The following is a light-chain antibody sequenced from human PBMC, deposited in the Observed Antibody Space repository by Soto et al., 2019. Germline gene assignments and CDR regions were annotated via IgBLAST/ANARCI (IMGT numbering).Light chain of an antibody. CDR1: QSVSSY. CDR3: QHRMTWPLT. J-gene: IGKJ5*01. Sequence: EIVLTQSPATLSLSPGERATLSCRASQSVSSYLLWYQQKPGQTPRLLIYDVSNRATGIPARCSGSGSVTDFTLTISSLGPEDFAVYYCQHRMTWPLTFGQGTRLEIK. V-gene: IGKV3-11*01. CDR2: DVS.